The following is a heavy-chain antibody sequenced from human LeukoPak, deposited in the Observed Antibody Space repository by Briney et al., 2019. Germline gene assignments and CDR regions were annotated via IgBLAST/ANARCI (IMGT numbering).Heavy chain of an antibody. J-gene: IGHJ3*01. CDR1: EFTFSTYC. V-gene: IGHV3-74*01. Sequence: GGSLRLSCAASEFTFSTYCMHWVRQAPGKGLVWVSRINSDGTNTDYADSVKGRFTISRGNAKNTLYMQMNSLRVDDTAVYYCVREASGVSSSAFDVWGQGTMVTVSS. CDR2: INSDGTNT. D-gene: IGHD1-26*01. CDR3: VREASGVSSSAFDV.